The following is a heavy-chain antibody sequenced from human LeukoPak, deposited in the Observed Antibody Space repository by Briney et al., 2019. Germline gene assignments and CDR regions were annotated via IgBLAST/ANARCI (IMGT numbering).Heavy chain of an antibody. D-gene: IGHD6-19*01. J-gene: IGHJ4*02. Sequence: ASVKLSCKASGYTFTSYGISWVRQAPGQGLEWMGCISAYNGNTNYAQELHGRVTMTTDTSTSTAYMELRSLRSDDTAVYYCARDFGGWSEVSDYWGQETLVIVVS. V-gene: IGHV1-18*04. CDR1: GYTFTSYG. CDR3: ARDFGGWSEVSDY. CDR2: ISAYNGNT.